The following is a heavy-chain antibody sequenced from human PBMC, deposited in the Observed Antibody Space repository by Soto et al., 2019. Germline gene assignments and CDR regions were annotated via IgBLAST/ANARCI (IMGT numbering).Heavy chain of an antibody. Sequence: QVQLQQWGAGLLKPSETLSLTCAVYGGSFSGYYWSWIRQPPGKGLEWNGEINHSGSTNYNPSLKSRVTISVDTSKNQFSLKLSSVTAADTAVYYCASAGYSGYAYWGQGTLVTVSS. CDR2: INHSGST. J-gene: IGHJ4*02. CDR1: GGSFSGYY. D-gene: IGHD5-12*01. CDR3: ASAGYSGYAY. V-gene: IGHV4-34*01.